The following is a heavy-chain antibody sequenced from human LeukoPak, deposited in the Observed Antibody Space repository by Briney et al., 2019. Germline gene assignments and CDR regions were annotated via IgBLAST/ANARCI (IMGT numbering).Heavy chain of an antibody. J-gene: IGHJ4*02. CDR1: GFTFSSYG. CDR2: ISYDGSNK. CDR3: AKGVILTRPIYN. V-gene: IGHV3-30*18. D-gene: IGHD3-9*01. Sequence: GGSLRLSCAASGFTFSSYGMHWVRQVPAKGLEWVAVISYDGSNKYYADSVKGRFTISRDNSKNTLYLQMNSRRADDAAVYYCAKGVILTRPIYNLGQETLVTVSS.